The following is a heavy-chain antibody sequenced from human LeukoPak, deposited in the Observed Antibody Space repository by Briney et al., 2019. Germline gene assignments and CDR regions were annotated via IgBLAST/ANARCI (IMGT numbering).Heavy chain of an antibody. CDR2: ISAYNGKT. J-gene: IGHJ4*02. D-gene: IGHD1-1*01. Sequence: ASVKVSCTASRYSSGPYCINWVRQAPGQGLEWMGWISAYNGKTDVAQKLRGRVTMTTDTSTSTAYMELRGLRSDDTAVYYCMRDLRGIKNWNDRLDYWGQGTLLTVSS. V-gene: IGHV1-18*01. CDR3: MRDLRGIKNWNDRLDY. CDR1: RYSSGPYC.